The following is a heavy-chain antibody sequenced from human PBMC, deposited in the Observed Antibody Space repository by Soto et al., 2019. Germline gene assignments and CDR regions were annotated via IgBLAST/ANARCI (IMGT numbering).Heavy chain of an antibody. D-gene: IGHD3-22*01. V-gene: IGHV3-48*03. Sequence: GGSLRLSCAASGFTFCSYEMNWILQAPGKGLEWVSYISSSGSPIYYADSVKGRFTISRDNAKNSLYLQMNSLRAEDTAVYYCARELGSGYYRDDYYYCGMDVWGQGTTVTVSS. J-gene: IGHJ6*02. CDR2: ISSSGSPI. CDR3: ARELGSGYYRDDYYYCGMDV. CDR1: GFTFCSYE.